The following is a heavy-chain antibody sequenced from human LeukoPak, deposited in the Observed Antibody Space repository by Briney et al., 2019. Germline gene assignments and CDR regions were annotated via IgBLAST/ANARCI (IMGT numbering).Heavy chain of an antibody. J-gene: IGHJ1*01. Sequence: GRSLRLSCAASGFTFSSYVMSWVRQAPGKGLEWVATIDGSGVGTYYADSVKGRFTISRDSSKSTLYLHMNSLRAEDTAVYYCTKGAAAGPKYFQHWGQGTLVTVSS. V-gene: IGHV3-23*01. CDR3: TKGAAAGPKYFQH. CDR2: IDGSGVGT. D-gene: IGHD6-13*01. CDR1: GFTFSSYV.